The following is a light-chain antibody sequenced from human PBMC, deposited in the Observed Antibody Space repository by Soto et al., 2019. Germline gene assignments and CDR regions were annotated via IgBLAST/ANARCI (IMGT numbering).Light chain of an antibody. CDR3: QHYNSYSEA. CDR1: QSISGW. J-gene: IGKJ1*01. Sequence: IHMTHSPSTLSASVLYRGTITFLTIQSISGWLAWYHQKPGTAPKLLIYDVSSLESGVPSRFSGSGSGPEFTLTISSLQPDDFATYYCQHYNSYSEAFGQGTKVDIK. V-gene: IGKV1-5*01. CDR2: DVS.